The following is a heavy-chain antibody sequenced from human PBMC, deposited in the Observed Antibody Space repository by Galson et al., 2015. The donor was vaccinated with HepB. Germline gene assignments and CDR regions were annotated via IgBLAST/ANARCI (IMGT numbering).Heavy chain of an antibody. Sequence: SLRLSCAASGFPFSTYWMYWVRQAPGKGLVWVSHIKGDGSNTTYADSVKGRFTISRDNAKNTLYLQMNSLRVEDTAVYYCARGARDNSGFTWFDPWGQGALVTVSS. CDR1: GFPFSTYW. CDR2: IKGDGSNT. D-gene: IGHD6-19*01. V-gene: IGHV3-74*01. CDR3: ARGARDNSGFTWFDP. J-gene: IGHJ5*02.